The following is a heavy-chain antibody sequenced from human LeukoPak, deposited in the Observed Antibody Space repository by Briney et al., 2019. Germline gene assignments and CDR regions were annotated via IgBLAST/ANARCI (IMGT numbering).Heavy chain of an antibody. J-gene: IGHJ5*01. CDR2: ISSSSSYI. CDR3: ARGTIFGVVISNWFDS. V-gene: IGHV3-21*01. Sequence: PGGSLRLSCAASGFTFSSYSMNWDRQAPGKGLEWVSSISSSSSYIYYADSVKGRFTISRDNAKNSLYLQMNSLRAEDTAVYYCARGTIFGVVISNWFDSWGQGTLVTVSS. D-gene: IGHD3-3*01. CDR1: GFTFSSYS.